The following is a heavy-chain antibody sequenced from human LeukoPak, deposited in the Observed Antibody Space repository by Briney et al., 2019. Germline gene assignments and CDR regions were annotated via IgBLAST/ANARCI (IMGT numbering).Heavy chain of an antibody. J-gene: IGHJ4*02. CDR1: GGSISSSSYY. V-gene: IGHV4-39*07. CDR3: AGLVGRYSSGLYYYYFDY. D-gene: IGHD3-22*01. Sequence: SETLSLTCTVSGGSISSSSYYWGWIRQPPGKGLEWIGSIYYSGSTYYNPSLKSRVTISIDKSKNQFFLNLSSVTAADTAVYYCAGLVGRYSSGLYYYYFDYWGQGTLVTVSS. CDR2: IYYSGST.